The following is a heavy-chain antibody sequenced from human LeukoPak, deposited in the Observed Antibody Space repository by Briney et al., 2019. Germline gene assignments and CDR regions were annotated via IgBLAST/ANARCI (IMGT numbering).Heavy chain of an antibody. J-gene: IGHJ4*02. Sequence: SETLSLTCAVYGGSFSGYYWSWIRQPPGKGLEWIGEINHSGSTNYNPSLKSRVTISVDTSKNQFSLKLSSVTAADTAVYYCARVWIAVAGPFDYWGQGTLVTVSS. CDR1: GGSFSGYY. CDR3: ARVWIAVAGPFDY. CDR2: INHSGST. V-gene: IGHV4-34*01. D-gene: IGHD6-19*01.